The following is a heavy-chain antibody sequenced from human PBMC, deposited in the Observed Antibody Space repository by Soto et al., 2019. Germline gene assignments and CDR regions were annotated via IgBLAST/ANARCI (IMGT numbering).Heavy chain of an antibody. D-gene: IGHD4-17*01. V-gene: IGHV3-30-3*01. CDR3: ARAYGDYESLYYFDY. CDR2: ISYDGSNK. J-gene: IGHJ4*02. CDR1: GFTFSSYA. Sequence: GGSLRLSCAASGFTFSSYAMHWVRQAPGKGLEWVAVISYDGSNKYYADSVKGRFTISRDNSKNTLYLQMNSLRAEDTAVYYCARAYGDYESLYYFDYWGQGTLVTVSS.